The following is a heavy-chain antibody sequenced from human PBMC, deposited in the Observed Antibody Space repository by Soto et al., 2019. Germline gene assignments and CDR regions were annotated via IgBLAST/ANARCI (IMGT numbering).Heavy chain of an antibody. CDR2: IWYDGSNK. J-gene: IGHJ3*02. V-gene: IGHV3-33*01. CDR3: ASAPDIVGIGAFDI. Sequence: QVQLVESGGGVVQPGRSLRLSCAASGFTFSSYGMHWVRQAPGKGLEWVAVIWYDGSNKYYADSVKSRFTISRDNSKNTLYLQLNSLRAEDTAVYYCASAPDIVGIGAFDIWGQGTMVTVSS. CDR1: GFTFSSYG. D-gene: IGHD2-15*01.